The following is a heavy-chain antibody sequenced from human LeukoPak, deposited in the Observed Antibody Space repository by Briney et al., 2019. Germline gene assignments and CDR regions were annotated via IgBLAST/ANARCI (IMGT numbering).Heavy chain of an antibody. CDR3: ARIEPYHILYRPY. V-gene: IGHV4-34*01. CDR1: GTSFSGYS. Sequence: PSETLSLTCAVYGTSFSGYSWSWIRQSPGKGLEWIGEITDSGGTNYNPSFKSRLTISADTSKNQFSLKLASVTAADTAVYYSARIEPYHILYRPYWGQGTLVTVSS. J-gene: IGHJ4*02. D-gene: IGHD3-9*01. CDR2: ITDSGGT.